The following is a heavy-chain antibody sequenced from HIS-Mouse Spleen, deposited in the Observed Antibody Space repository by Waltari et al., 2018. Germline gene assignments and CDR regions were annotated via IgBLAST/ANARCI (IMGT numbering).Heavy chain of an antibody. CDR1: GGYISSSSYY. D-gene: IGHD6-13*01. J-gene: IGHJ4*02. Sequence: QLQLQESGPGLVKPSEPLSLTCTVPGGYISSSSYYWGWIRQPPGKGLEWIGSIYYSGSTYYNPSLKSRVTISVDTSKNQFSLKLSSVTAADTAVYYCARLAAAGTYWGQGTLVTVSS. CDR3: ARLAAAGTY. CDR2: IYYSGST. V-gene: IGHV4-39*07.